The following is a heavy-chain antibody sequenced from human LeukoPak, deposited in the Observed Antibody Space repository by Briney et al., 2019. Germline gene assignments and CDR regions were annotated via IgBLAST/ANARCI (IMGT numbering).Heavy chain of an antibody. Sequence: SETLSLTCTVSGGSIGSYYWCWIRQAPGKRVEWIGYVSYSGSTNYSPSLKSRVTISIDTSKNQFSLKLTSVTAADTAVYYCAREKLAGNYFDYWGQGTLVTVSS. CDR1: GGSIGSYY. CDR2: VSYSGST. J-gene: IGHJ4*02. CDR3: AREKLAGNYFDY. D-gene: IGHD3-10*01. V-gene: IGHV4-59*01.